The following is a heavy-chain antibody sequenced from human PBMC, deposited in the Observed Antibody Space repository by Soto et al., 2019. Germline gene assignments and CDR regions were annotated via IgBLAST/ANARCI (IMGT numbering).Heavy chain of an antibody. CDR1: GGSISSYY. CDR3: ARGRRFIAAARDFDY. CDR2: IYYSGST. Sequence: QVQLQESGPGLVKPSETLSLTCTVSGGSISSYYWSWIRQPPGKGLEWIGYIYYSGSTNYNPSLKSRVTISVDTSKNQFSLKLSSVTAADTAVYYCARGRRFIAAARDFDYWGQGTLVTVSS. J-gene: IGHJ4*02. V-gene: IGHV4-59*01. D-gene: IGHD6-13*01.